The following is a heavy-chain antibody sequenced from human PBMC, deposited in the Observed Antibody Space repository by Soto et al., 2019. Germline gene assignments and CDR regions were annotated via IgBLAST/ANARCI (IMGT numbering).Heavy chain of an antibody. J-gene: IGHJ6*02. CDR1: GGTFSSYA. CDR3: ARERREQQLVGDWVYYYGMDV. Sequence: RASVKVSCKASGGTFSSYAISWVRQAPGQGLEWMGGIIPIFGTANYAQKFQGRVTITADESTRTAYMELSSLRSEDTAVYYCARERREQQLVGDWVYYYGMDVWGQGTTVTVSS. CDR2: IIPIFGTA. D-gene: IGHD6-13*01. V-gene: IGHV1-69*13.